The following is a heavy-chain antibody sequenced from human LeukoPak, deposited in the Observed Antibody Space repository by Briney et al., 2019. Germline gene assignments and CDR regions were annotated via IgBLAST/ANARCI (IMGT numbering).Heavy chain of an antibody. Sequence: SETLSLTCTVSSGSISRSYYYWGWIRQPPGKGLEWVGSVYYSGNTYYNASLKSQVSISIDASKNQFSLRLTSVTAADTAVYYCARQSGSGLFILPGGQGTLVTVSS. D-gene: IGHD3/OR15-3a*01. J-gene: IGHJ4*02. CDR1: SGSISRSYYY. CDR2: VYYSGNT. CDR3: ARQSGSGLFILP. V-gene: IGHV4-39*01.